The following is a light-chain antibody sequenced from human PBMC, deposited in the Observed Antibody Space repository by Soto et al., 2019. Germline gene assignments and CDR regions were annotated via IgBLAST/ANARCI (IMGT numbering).Light chain of an antibody. CDR2: GAS. J-gene: IGKJ4*01. V-gene: IGKV3-15*01. CDR3: HQRSNWPRT. Sequence: EIVMTQSPATLSVSPGERATLSCRASQSVSSNLAWYQQKPGQAPRLLIYGASTRATGIPARFSGSGSGTDFTLTISNLEADDFAVYYCHQRSNWPRTFGGGTKVDI. CDR1: QSVSSN.